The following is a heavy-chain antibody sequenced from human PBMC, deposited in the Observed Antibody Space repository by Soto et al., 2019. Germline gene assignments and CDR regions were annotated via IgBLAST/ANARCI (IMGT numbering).Heavy chain of an antibody. D-gene: IGHD2-2*01. J-gene: IGHJ6*02. CDR3: ARGIEGLYQGRYYDGMDV. V-gene: IGHV4-61*01. CDR2: IYYSGST. CDR1: GGSVSSGSYY. Sequence: QVQLQESGPGLVKPSETLSLTCTVSGGSVSSGSYYWSCIRQPPGKGLEWIGYIYYSGSTNYNPSLKSRVTISVATSKNQFSMKLSSVTAADTAVYYWARGIEGLYQGRYYDGMDVWGQGHTVTVSS.